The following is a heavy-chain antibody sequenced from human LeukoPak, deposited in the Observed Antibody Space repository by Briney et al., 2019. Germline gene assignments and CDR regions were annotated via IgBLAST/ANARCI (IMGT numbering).Heavy chain of an antibody. V-gene: IGHV4-61*01. CDR1: GGSISSGSYY. J-gene: IGHJ5*02. CDR3: ARDIGTRFDP. D-gene: IGHD1-26*01. Sequence: SETLSLTCTVSGGSISSGSYYWSWIRQPPGKELEWIGYIYYSGSTNYNPSLKSRVTISVDTSKNQFSLKLSSVTAADTAVYYCARDIGTRFDPWGQGTLVTVSS. CDR2: IYYSGST.